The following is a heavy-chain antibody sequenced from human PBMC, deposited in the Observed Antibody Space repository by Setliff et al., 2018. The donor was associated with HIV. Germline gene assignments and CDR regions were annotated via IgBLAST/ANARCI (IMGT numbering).Heavy chain of an antibody. CDR1: GGSMSSYC. CDR2: IYSTGTT. J-gene: IGHJ4*02. D-gene: IGHD2-21*02. V-gene: IGHV4-4*07. CDR3: ARGRDGYSLGNFDF. Sequence: PSETLSLTCSASGGSMSSYCWTWIRQSAGKGLEWIGHIYSTGTTNYNSSLKSRLTMSIDTSKNQFSLGLRSLTAADTAVYYCARGRDGYSLGNFDFWGQGTLVTVSS.